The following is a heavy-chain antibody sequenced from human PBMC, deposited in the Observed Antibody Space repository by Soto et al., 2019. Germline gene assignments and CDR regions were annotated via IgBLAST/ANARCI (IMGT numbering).Heavy chain of an antibody. CDR3: VGIADDSDDY. CDR1: GGSISSGGYS. D-gene: IGHD6-13*01. Sequence: SETLSLTCAVSGGSISSGGYSWSWIRQPPGKGLEWIGYIYHSGSTYYNPSLKSRVTISVDRSKNQFSLKLSSVTAADTAVYYCVGIADDSDDYWGQGTLVTVS. CDR2: IYHSGST. V-gene: IGHV4-30-2*01. J-gene: IGHJ4*02.